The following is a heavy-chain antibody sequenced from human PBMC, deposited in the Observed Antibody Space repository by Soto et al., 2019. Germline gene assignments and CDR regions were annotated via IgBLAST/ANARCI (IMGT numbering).Heavy chain of an antibody. CDR3: AKGRGGSGSLTPRVDF. D-gene: IGHD3-10*01. CDR1: GCTFNNYA. V-gene: IGHV3-23*01. CDR2: ISGGGDTT. Sequence: EVQLLESGGGLVQPGGSLRLSCAATGCTFNNYAMTWVRQAPGKGLEWVSAISGGGDTTSYADSVKGRFTVSRDGSKNTLCLQMSSLRAEDTALYYCAKGRGGSGSLTPRVDFWGQGTLVTVSS. J-gene: IGHJ4*02.